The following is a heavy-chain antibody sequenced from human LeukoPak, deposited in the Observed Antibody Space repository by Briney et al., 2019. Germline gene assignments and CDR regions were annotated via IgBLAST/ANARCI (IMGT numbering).Heavy chain of an antibody. CDR3: ARDREQYSSGSFDY. Sequence: GASVKVSCKASGYTFTIYAISWVRQAPGQGLEWMGWISAYNGKTNSAQKFQGRLAMTTDTSTSTAYMELRSLRSDDTAVYYCARDREQYSSGSFDYWGQGTLVTVSS. CDR2: ISAYNGKT. D-gene: IGHD6-19*01. J-gene: IGHJ4*02. V-gene: IGHV1-18*01. CDR1: GYTFTIYA.